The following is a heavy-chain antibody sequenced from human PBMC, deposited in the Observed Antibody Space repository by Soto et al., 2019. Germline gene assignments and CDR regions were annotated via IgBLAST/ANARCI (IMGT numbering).Heavy chain of an antibody. CDR1: GFTSSDYY. J-gene: IGHJ4*02. CDR3: AREDNYYGYYYDSSGSRLFDY. V-gene: IGHV3-11*01. Sequence: GGSLRLSCAASGFTSSDYYMSWIRQAPGKGLEWVSYISSSGSTIYYADSVKGRFTISRDNAKNSLYLQMNSLRAEDTAVYYCAREDNYYGYYYDSSGSRLFDYWGQGTLVTVS. D-gene: IGHD3-22*01. CDR2: ISSSGSTI.